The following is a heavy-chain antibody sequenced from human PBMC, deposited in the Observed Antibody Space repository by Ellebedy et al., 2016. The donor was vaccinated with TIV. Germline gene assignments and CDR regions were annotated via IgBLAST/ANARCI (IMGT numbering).Heavy chain of an antibody. CDR2: INSDGRST. CDR3: AREAVTFDS. CDR1: GFTFSTYW. D-gene: IGHD4-17*01. V-gene: IGHV3-74*01. J-gene: IGHJ4*02. Sequence: GESLKISCAASGFTFSTYWMHWVRQAPGKGLVWVSRINSDGRSTTYADSVKGRFTISRDNAKNTLYLQMNSLRAEDTAVYYCAREAVTFDSWGRGTLVTVSS.